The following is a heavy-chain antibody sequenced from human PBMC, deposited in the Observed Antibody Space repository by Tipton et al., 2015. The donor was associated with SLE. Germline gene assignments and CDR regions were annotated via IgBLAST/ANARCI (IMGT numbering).Heavy chain of an antibody. J-gene: IGHJ4*02. Sequence: PGLVKPSETLSLTCSVSSYSIYNGFYWGWIRQSPGKGLEWIGSIYRSGTAYYNPSLKSRVTMSVDTSKNQFSLKLSSVTAADTAVYYCARLGVALDYWGQGTLVTVSA. D-gene: IGHD2-21*01. V-gene: IGHV4-38-2*01. CDR2: IYRSGTA. CDR3: ARLGVALDY. CDR1: SYSIYNGFY.